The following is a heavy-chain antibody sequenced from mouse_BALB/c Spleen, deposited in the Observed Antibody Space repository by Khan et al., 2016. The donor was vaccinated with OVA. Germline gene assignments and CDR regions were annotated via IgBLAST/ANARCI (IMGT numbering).Heavy chain of an antibody. CDR3: ARGNGNSRFAY. J-gene: IGHJ3*01. CDR1: GYTFTDYA. D-gene: IGHD2-1*01. V-gene: IGHV1S137*01. Sequence: QVQLQQPRPDLARPAVSVNISCKGSGYTFTDYAMHWVKQTPAKSPEWIGVISTYHGDPTYNQKFKGKPTTTVAKSSSTAYMELARLTSEDSAIYYCARGNGNSRFAYWGRGTLVTGSA. CDR2: ISTYHGDP.